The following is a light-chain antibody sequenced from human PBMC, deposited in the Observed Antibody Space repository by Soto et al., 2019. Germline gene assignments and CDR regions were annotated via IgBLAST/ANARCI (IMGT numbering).Light chain of an antibody. V-gene: IGLV2-23*02. Sequence: QPVLTQPASVSGSPGQSITISCTGTNSDVGNYNLVSWYQQHPGKVPKVMIYEVTKRPSGVSNRFSGSKSGNTASLTISGLQAEDEADYYCCSYAGSTNFVVFGGGTKLTVL. CDR2: EVT. CDR1: NSDVGNYNL. J-gene: IGLJ2*01. CDR3: CSYAGSTNFVV.